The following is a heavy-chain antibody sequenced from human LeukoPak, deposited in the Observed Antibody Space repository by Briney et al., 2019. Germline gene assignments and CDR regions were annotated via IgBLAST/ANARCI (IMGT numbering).Heavy chain of an antibody. CDR2: INHSGST. J-gene: IGHJ4*02. CDR3: ARGRVLRPFDY. V-gene: IGHV4-34*01. Sequence: SESLSLTCAVYGGSFSGYYWSWIRQPPGKGLEWIGEINHSGSTNYNPSLKSRVTISVDTSKNQFSLKLSSVTAADTAVYYCARGRVLRPFDYWGQGTLVTVSS. D-gene: IGHD4/OR15-4a*01. CDR1: GGSFSGYY.